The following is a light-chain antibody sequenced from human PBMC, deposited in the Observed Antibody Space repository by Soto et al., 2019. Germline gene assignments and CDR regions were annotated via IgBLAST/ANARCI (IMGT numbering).Light chain of an antibody. Sequence: QSALTQPASVSGSPGQSITISCTGTTSDVGGYNYVSWYQQYPGKAPKLIVYDASNRPSRVSNRFSGSRSGNTASLTISGLQAEDEADYYCTSYTSSSTPWVFGGGTQLTVL. CDR1: TSDVGGYNY. CDR2: DAS. J-gene: IGLJ3*02. V-gene: IGLV2-14*01. CDR3: TSYTSSSTPWV.